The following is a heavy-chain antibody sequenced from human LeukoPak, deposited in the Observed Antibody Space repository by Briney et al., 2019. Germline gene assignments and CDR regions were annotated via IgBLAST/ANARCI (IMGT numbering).Heavy chain of an antibody. CDR2: ISYDGSNK. Sequence: GGSLRLSCAASGFTFSSYAMHWVRQAPGKGLEWVAVISYDGSNKYYADSVKGRFTISRDNSKNTLYLQMNSLRAEDTAVYYCARARYYDSSGYIGYWGQGTLVTVSS. J-gene: IGHJ4*02. V-gene: IGHV3-30-3*01. CDR3: ARARYYDSSGYIGY. D-gene: IGHD3-22*01. CDR1: GFTFSSYA.